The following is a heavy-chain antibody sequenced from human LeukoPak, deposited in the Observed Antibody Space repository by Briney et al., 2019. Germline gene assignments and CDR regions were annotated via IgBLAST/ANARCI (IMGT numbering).Heavy chain of an antibody. J-gene: IGHJ4*02. Sequence: EASVKVSCKASGGTFSSYAISWVRQAPGQGLEWMGGIIPIFGTANYAQKFQGRVTITADKSTSTAYMELSSLRSEDTAVYYCARGDDYDYVPGDDYWGQGTLVTVSS. CDR3: ARGDDYDYVPGDDY. V-gene: IGHV1-69*06. D-gene: IGHD3-16*01. CDR2: IIPIFGTA. CDR1: GGTFSSYA.